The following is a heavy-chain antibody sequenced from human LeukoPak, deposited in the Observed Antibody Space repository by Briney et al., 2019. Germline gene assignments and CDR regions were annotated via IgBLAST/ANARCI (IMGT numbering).Heavy chain of an antibody. CDR3: ARDRDVGMVREPYYFDY. CDR2: IIPIFGTT. CDR1: GGTFSSYA. V-gene: IGHV1-69*13. J-gene: IGHJ4*02. D-gene: IGHD3-10*01. Sequence: SVKVSCKASGGTFSSYAISWVRQAPGQGLEWMGGIIPIFGTTNYAQKFQGRVTITADESTSTAYMELSSLRSEDTAVYYCARDRDVGMVREPYYFDYWGQGTLVTVSS.